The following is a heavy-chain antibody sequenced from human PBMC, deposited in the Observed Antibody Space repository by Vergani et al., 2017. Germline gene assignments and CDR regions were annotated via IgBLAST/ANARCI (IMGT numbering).Heavy chain of an antibody. Sequence: QVQLVESGGGVVQPGRSLRLSCAASGFTFSSYAMHWVRQAPGKGLEWVAVISYDGSNKYYADSVKGRFTISRDNSKNTLYLQMSSLRAEDTAVYYCARLSYDTTPYLQGGYDCWGQGTLVSVSS. J-gene: IGHJ4*02. CDR1: GFTFSSYA. V-gene: IGHV3-30-3*01. CDR2: ISYDGSNK. D-gene: IGHD3-22*01. CDR3: ARLSYDTTPYLQGGYDC.